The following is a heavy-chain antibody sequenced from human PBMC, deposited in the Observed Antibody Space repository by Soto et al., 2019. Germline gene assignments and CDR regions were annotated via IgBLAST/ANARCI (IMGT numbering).Heavy chain of an antibody. J-gene: IGHJ5*02. CDR3: ARYGSGSSVWFDP. D-gene: IGHD3-10*01. V-gene: IGHV4-59*01. CDR2: IYYSGST. CDR1: GGSISSYY. Sequence: TLSLTCTVSGGSISSYYWSWIRQPPGKGLEWIGYIYYSGSTNYNPSLKSRVTISVDTSKNQFSLKLSSVTAADTAVYYCARYGSGSSVWFDPWGQGTLVTVSS.